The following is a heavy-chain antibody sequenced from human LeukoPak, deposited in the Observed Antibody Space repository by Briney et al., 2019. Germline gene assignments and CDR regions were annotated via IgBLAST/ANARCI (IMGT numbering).Heavy chain of an antibody. D-gene: IGHD3-22*01. J-gene: IGHJ4*02. CDR1: GGSISSYY. CDR3: ARAKVDSSGYYAPDY. Sequence: PSETLSLTCTVSGGSISSYYWSWIRQPPGKGLEWIGYIYYSGSTNYNPSLKSRATISVDASKNQFSLKLSSVTAADTAVYYCARAKVDSSGYYAPDYWGQGTLVTVSS. V-gene: IGHV4-59*01. CDR2: IYYSGST.